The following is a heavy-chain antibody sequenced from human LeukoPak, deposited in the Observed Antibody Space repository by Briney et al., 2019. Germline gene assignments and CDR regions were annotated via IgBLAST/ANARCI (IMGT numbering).Heavy chain of an antibody. CDR3: ARVWGYTYGYFDY. CDR2: IYHSGTA. J-gene: IGHJ4*02. D-gene: IGHD5-18*01. V-gene: IGHV4-38-2*01. CDR1: DYSISSDYY. Sequence: SETLSLTCGVSDYSISSDYYWGWIRQPPGKGLEWIGSIYHSGTAYYNPSLNSRVTISVDTSRNQFSLKLNSVTAADTAVYYCARVWGYTYGYFDYWGQGTLVTVSS.